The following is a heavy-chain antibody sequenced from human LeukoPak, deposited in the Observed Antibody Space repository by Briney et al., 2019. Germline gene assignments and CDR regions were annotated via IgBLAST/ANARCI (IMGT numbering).Heavy chain of an antibody. D-gene: IGHD2-2*01. CDR1: GLTVSRNN. CDR3: AKDPLRYCSSTSCRGFDY. J-gene: IGHJ4*02. V-gene: IGHV3-23*01. CDR2: ISGSGGST. Sequence: GGSLRLSCAASGLTVSRNNMTWVRQAPGKGLEWVSAISGSGGSTYYADSVKGRFTISRDNSKNTLYLQMNSLRAEDTAIYYCAKDPLRYCSSTSCRGFDYWGQGTLVTVSS.